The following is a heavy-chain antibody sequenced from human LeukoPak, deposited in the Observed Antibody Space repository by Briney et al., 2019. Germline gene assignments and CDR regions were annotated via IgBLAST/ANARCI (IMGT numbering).Heavy chain of an antibody. V-gene: IGHV1-46*01. CDR2: INLSGGST. D-gene: IGHD1-26*01. CDR1: AYTFTNYY. CDR3: ARVYSGNYYRAFDI. Sequence: ASVKVSCKASAYTFTNYYMHWVRQAPGQGLEWMGIINLSGGSTSYAQKFQGRVTMTRGTSTSTVYMELSSLRSEDTAVYYCARVYSGNYYRAFDIWGQGTMVIVSS. J-gene: IGHJ3*02.